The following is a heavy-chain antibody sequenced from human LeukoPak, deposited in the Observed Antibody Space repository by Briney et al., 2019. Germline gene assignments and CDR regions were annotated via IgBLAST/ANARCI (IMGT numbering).Heavy chain of an antibody. CDR2: ISAHRGDT. V-gene: IGHV1-18*01. Sequence: GASVKVSCKASSYTLTTYGNTWVRQAPGQGLEWMGWISAHRGDTNYAQNLQGRVTMTIDTSTRTAYMELRSLTSDDTAVYYCASSGGIVAMVGGYYYGMDVWGQGTTVTVSS. J-gene: IGHJ6*02. CDR3: ASSGGIVAMVGGYYYGMDV. D-gene: IGHD5-12*01. CDR1: SYTLTTYG.